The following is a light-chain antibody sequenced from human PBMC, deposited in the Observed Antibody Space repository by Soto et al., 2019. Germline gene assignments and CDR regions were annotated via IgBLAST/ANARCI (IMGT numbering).Light chain of an antibody. V-gene: IGLV2-23*01. CDR3: CSHAGSRTYV. CDR2: EAN. Sequence: QSALTQPASVSGSPGQSITISCTGTSSDVGSYDLVSWYQQHPGKAPKLMIYEANKRPSGGSSRFSGSKSGNTASLTISGLQAEDEADYYCCSHAGSRTYVFGSGTKVTVL. CDR1: SSDVGSYDL. J-gene: IGLJ1*01.